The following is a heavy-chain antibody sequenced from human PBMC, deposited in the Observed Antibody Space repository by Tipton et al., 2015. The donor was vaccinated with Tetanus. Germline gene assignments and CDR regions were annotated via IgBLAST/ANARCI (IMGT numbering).Heavy chain of an antibody. Sequence: QMQLVQSGAEVKKPGASVKVSCKASGYTFTGYYIYWVRQAPGQGLEWMGWIDPNSGGTVYAQKFQGRVTMTRDTSINTAYMELSSPRSDDTAVYYCAREEVPIKYYFQYWGQGTLVTVSS. J-gene: IGHJ4*02. V-gene: IGHV1-2*02. CDR3: AREEVPIKYYFQY. CDR1: GYTFTGYY. CDR2: IDPNSGGT. D-gene: IGHD1-14*01.